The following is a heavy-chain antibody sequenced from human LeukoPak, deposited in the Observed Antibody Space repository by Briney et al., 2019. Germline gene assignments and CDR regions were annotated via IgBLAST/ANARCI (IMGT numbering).Heavy chain of an antibody. J-gene: IGHJ3*02. D-gene: IGHD3-22*01. CDR3: CGSSGYYYGAFDI. CDR2: IIPIFGTA. V-gene: IGHV1-69*06. CDR1: GGTFSSYA. Sequence: SVKVSCKASGGTFSSYAISWVRQAPGQGLEWMGGIIPIFGTANYAQKFQGRVTITADKSTSTAYMELSSLRSEDTAVYYCCGSSGYYYGAFDIWGQGTMVTVSS.